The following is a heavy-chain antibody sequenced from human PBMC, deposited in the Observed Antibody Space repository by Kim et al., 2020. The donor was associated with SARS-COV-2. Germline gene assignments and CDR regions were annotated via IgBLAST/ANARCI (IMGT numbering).Heavy chain of an antibody. V-gene: IGHV4-38-2*02. J-gene: IGHJ6*01. CDR1: GYSISSGYY. Sequence: SETLSLTCTVSGYSISSGYYWGWIRQPPGKGLEWIGSIYHSGSTYYNPPLKSRVTISVDTSKNQFSLRLSSVTAADTAVYYCARDQREKDLYYYYGMDV. CDR2: IYHSGST. CDR3: ARDQREKDLYYYYGMDV.